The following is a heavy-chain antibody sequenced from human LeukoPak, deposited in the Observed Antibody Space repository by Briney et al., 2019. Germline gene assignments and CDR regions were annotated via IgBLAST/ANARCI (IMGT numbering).Heavy chain of an antibody. V-gene: IGHV4-59*08. J-gene: IGHJ4*02. CDR3: ARLAVGSPFDY. CDR1: GGSISSYY. CDR2: IYYSGST. D-gene: IGHD3-10*01. Sequence: SETLSLTCTVSGGSISSYYWSWIRQPPGKGPEWIGYIYYSGSTNYNPSLKSRVTISVDTSKNQFSLKLSSVTAADTAVYYCARLAVGSPFDYWGQGTLVTVSS.